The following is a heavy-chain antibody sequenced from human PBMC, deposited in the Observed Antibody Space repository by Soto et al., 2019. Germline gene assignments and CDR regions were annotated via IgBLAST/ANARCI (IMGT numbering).Heavy chain of an antibody. V-gene: IGHV4-61*01. Sequence: QLQLLESGPRLVKPSETLSLTCTVSGDSVSSHNFYWSWIRQPPGKGLDWIGYISNSGSSNYNPSLESRVTISVDRSKNQFSLKLSSVTAADTAMYYCARGTNNYGSDWFDPWGRGTLVTVSS. CDR2: ISNSGSS. CDR1: GDSVSSHNFY. D-gene: IGHD3-10*01. J-gene: IGHJ5*02. CDR3: ARGTNNYGSDWFDP.